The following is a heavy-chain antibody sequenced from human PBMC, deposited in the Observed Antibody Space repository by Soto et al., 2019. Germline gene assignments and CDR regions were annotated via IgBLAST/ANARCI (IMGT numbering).Heavy chain of an antibody. CDR2: IYYSGST. J-gene: IGHJ3*02. V-gene: IGHV4-59*01. Sequence: SETLSLTCTVSGGSISSYYWSWIRQPPGKGLEWIGYIYYSGSTNYNPSLKSRVTISVDTSKNQFSLKLSSVTAADTAVYYCARDLRYCSGGSCFGRSHAFDIWGQGTMGTVSS. CDR3: ARDLRYCSGGSCFGRSHAFDI. D-gene: IGHD2-15*01. CDR1: GGSISSYY.